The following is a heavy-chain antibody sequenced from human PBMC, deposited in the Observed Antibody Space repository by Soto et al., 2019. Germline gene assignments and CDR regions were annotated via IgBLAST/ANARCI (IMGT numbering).Heavy chain of an antibody. Sequence: GGSLRLSCAASGFTFSTSDMNWVRQAPGKGLEWVSSISGTSNYIYYVDSVKGRFTISRDNAKNSLYLQMNSLTSEDTAVYYCARRRAAYNYLDFDYWGQGTPVTVSS. CDR2: ISGTSNYI. CDR1: GFTFSTSD. V-gene: IGHV3-21*01. J-gene: IGHJ4*02. D-gene: IGHD5-12*01. CDR3: ARRRAAYNYLDFDY.